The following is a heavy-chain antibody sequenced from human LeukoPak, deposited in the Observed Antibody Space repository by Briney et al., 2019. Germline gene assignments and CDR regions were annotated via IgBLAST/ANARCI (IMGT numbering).Heavy chain of an antibody. Sequence: SQTLSLTCTVSGGSISSGDYYWSWIRQPPGKGLEWIGYIYYSGSTYYNPSLKSRVTISVDTSKNQFSLRLSSVTAADTAVYYCAREVASPGGYDYWGQGTLVTVSS. D-gene: IGHD2-15*01. CDR1: GGSISSGDYY. V-gene: IGHV4-30-4*01. CDR3: AREVASPGGYDY. CDR2: IYYSGST. J-gene: IGHJ4*02.